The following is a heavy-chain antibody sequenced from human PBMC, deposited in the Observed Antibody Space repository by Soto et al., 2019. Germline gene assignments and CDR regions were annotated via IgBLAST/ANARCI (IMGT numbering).Heavy chain of an antibody. D-gene: IGHD6-19*01. J-gene: IGHJ5*02. Sequence: PGGSLRLSCAASGFTVSNNYMTWVRQAPGKGLEWVSVIHSDVATYYADSVKGRFTISRDTSQNTLHLQMSSLRVEDTALYYCARGYGGAVAANWFDPRGQGTLVTVSS. CDR1: GFTVSNNY. CDR3: ARGYGGAVAANWFDP. CDR2: IHSDVAT. V-gene: IGHV3-53*01.